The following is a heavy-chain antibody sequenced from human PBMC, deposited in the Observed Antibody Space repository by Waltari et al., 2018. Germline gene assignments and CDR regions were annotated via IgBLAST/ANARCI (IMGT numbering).Heavy chain of an antibody. D-gene: IGHD6-19*01. CDR2: ISWNSGSI. CDR3: AKGGSGSPLDY. V-gene: IGHV3-9*03. Sequence: EVQLVESGGGLVQPGRSLRLSCAASGSTLDDYPMHWVRQAPGKGLGGVSGISWNSGSIGDADSVKGRFTISRDNAKNSLYLQMNSLRAEDMALYYCAKGGSGSPLDYWGQGTLVTVSS. CDR1: GSTLDDYP. J-gene: IGHJ4*02.